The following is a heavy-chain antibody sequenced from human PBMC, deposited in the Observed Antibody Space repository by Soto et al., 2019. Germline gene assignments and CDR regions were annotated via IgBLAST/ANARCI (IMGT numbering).Heavy chain of an antibody. CDR1: GFTFSSYG. J-gene: IGHJ6*02. D-gene: IGHD2-2*01. Sequence: QVQLVESGGGVVQPGRSLRLSCAASGFTFSSYGMHWVRQAPCKGLEWVAVISYDGSNNYHADSVKGRFTRSRDNSQNTLYLQMNSLRAEDTAVYYCEKGKIPVGYCSSTSWYYGMDVWGQGTTVTASS. V-gene: IGHV3-30*18. CDR3: EKGKIPVGYCSSTSWYYGMDV. CDR2: ISYDGSNN.